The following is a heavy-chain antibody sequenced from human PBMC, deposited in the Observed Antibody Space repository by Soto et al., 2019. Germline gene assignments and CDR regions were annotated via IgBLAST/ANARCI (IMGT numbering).Heavy chain of an antibody. Sequence: SETLSLTCTVSGGSISSGGYYWSWIRQHPGKGLEWIGYIYYSGSTYYNPSLKSRVTISVDTSKNQFSLKLSSVTAADTAVYYCARDAARDGYNEFDYWGQGTLVTVSS. CDR3: ARDAARDGYNEFDY. CDR1: GGSISSGGYY. D-gene: IGHD5-12*01. V-gene: IGHV4-31*03. J-gene: IGHJ4*02. CDR2: IYYSGST.